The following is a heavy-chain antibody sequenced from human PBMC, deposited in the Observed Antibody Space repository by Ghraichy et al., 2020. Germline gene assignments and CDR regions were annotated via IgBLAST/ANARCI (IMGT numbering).Heavy chain of an antibody. CDR3: ARERKAFGSSAFDY. CDR1: GFTFSSYG. CDR2: IWYDGSNK. Sequence: GGSLRLSCAASGFTFSSYGMHWVRQAPGKGLEWVAVIWYDGSNKYYADSVKGRFTISRDNSKNTLYLQMNSLRAEDTAVYYCARERKAFGSSAFDYWGQGTLVTVSS. V-gene: IGHV3-33*01. D-gene: IGHD2-2*01. J-gene: IGHJ4*02.